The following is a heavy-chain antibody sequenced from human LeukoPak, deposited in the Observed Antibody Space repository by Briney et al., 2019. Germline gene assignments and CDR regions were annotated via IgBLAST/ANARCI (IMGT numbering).Heavy chain of an antibody. D-gene: IGHD3-10*01. V-gene: IGHV5-51*01. CDR1: GFRFTTYW. J-gene: IGHJ5*02. CDR2: IYTDDSET. CDR3: AKSTTMDGPSDP. Sequence: PGGCLEISCQGSGFRFTTYWIGWVRQVSRKGLEWVGSIYTDDSETSYSPPFEGQVNTSADKSISNAYLQWSSLTASDTAMYSCAKSTTMDGPSDPWGQGTLVSVSS.